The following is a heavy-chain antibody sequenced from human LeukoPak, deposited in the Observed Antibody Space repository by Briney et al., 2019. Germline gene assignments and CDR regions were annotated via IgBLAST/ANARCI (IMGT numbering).Heavy chain of an antibody. CDR2: ISYDGDNE. CDR1: GFTFNTYG. CDR3: AKDLSGSYPFDY. V-gene: IGHV3-33*05. J-gene: IGHJ4*02. D-gene: IGHD1-26*01. Sequence: PGGSLRLSCAASGFTFNTYGMHWVRQAPGEGLEWVALISYDGDNEFYADSVKGRFTISRDNSKNTLYLQMNSLRAEDTAVYYCAKDLSGSYPFDYWGQGTLVTVSS.